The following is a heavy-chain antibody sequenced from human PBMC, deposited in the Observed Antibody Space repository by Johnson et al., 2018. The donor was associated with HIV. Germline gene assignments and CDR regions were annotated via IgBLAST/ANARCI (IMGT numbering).Heavy chain of an antibody. J-gene: IGHJ3*02. CDR3: ARALARLDAFDI. Sequence: VQLVESGGGVVQLGRSPRLSCAASGFTFSSYAMHWVRQAPGKGLEWVAVISYDGSNKYHADSVKGRFTISRDNSKNTLYLQMNSLRAGDTAVYYCARALARLDAFDIWGQGTMVTVSS. CDR2: ISYDGSNK. CDR1: GFTFSSYA. V-gene: IGHV3-30*14.